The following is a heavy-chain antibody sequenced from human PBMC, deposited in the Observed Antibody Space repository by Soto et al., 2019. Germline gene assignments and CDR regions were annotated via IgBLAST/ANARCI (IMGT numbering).Heavy chain of an antibody. V-gene: IGHV4-31*03. CDR1: GGSISSGGYY. CDR3: ARSLVPAAQYYFDY. Sequence: SETLSLTCTVSGGSISSGGYYWSWIRQNPGKGLEWIGYIYYSGSTYYNPSLKSRVTISVDTSENQFSLKLSSVTAADTAVYYCARSLVPAAQYYFDYWGQGTLVTVSS. CDR2: IYYSGST. D-gene: IGHD2-2*01. J-gene: IGHJ4*02.